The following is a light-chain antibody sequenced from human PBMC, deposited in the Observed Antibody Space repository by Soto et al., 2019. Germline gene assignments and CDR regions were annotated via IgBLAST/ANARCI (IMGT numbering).Light chain of an antibody. J-gene: IGKJ3*01. CDR1: QSVSSN. V-gene: IGKV3-15*01. CDR2: GAS. CDR3: QQYSNWPLT. Sequence: EIVMTQSPATLSVSPGERATLSCRASQSVSSNLAWYQHKPGQTPRLLIYGASTRATGIPARFSGSGSGTDFTLTISSLQSEDFAVYYCQQYSNWPLTFGPGTKVDIK.